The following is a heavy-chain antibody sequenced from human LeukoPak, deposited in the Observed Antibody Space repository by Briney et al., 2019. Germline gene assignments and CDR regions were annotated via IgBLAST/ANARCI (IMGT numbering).Heavy chain of an antibody. CDR1: GASISSFF. Sequence: SETLSLTCTVSGASISSFFWTWIRQPPGKGLEWIGNIFHTGSTQFNPSLKSRVTISQDTSKNQFSMKLTSVTAADTAVYYCVRDLDWGAFDFWDQGKMVTVSS. CDR3: VRDLDWGAFDF. D-gene: IGHD7-27*01. CDR2: IFHTGST. J-gene: IGHJ3*01. V-gene: IGHV4-59*01.